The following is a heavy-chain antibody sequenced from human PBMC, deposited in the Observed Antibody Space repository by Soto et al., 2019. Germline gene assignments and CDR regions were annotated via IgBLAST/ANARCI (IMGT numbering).Heavy chain of an antibody. J-gene: IGHJ6*02. Sequence: GGSLRLSCAASGFTFSSYDMHWVRQVIGGGLEWVSAISVAGNSHCADSVKGRFTISRDNSKNTLFLQMNNLRADDTAVYYCAKGGIAIPPVAIDVWGQGTTVTVSS. CDR3: AKGGIAIPPVAIDV. V-gene: IGHV3-13*01. CDR2: ISVAGNS. D-gene: IGHD3-9*01. CDR1: GFTFSSYD.